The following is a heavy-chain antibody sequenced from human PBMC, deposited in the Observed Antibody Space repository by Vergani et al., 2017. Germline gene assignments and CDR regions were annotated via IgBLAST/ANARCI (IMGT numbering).Heavy chain of an antibody. D-gene: IGHD4-23*01. Sequence: QVQLQQSGAGLLKPSETLSLTCAVYGGSFSGYYWSWIRQPPGKGLEWIGEINHSGSTNYNPSLKSRVTISVDTSKNKFSLKLSCVTAADTAVYYCARGPPDYGGHILGYNWLDPWGQGTLVTVSA. CDR1: GGSFSGYY. V-gene: IGHV4-34*01. CDR2: INHSGST. J-gene: IGHJ5*02. CDR3: ARGPPDYGGHILGYNWLDP.